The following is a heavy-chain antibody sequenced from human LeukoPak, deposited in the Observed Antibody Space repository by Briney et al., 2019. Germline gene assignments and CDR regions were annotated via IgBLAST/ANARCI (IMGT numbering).Heavy chain of an antibody. J-gene: IGHJ5*02. D-gene: IGHD3-10*02. Sequence: GGSLRLSCAASGFTFSSYAMSWVRQAPGKGLEWVSVISGSGGRTYYADSVKGRFTISRDNAKNLLSLQMNSLRAEDTAVYYCAREGIVRGVITKFVGFDPWGQGTLVTVSS. CDR1: GFTFSSYA. CDR3: AREGIVRGVITKFVGFDP. CDR2: ISGSGGRT. V-gene: IGHV3-23*01.